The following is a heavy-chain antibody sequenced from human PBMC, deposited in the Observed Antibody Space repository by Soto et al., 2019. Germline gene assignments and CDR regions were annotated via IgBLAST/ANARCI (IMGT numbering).Heavy chain of an antibody. CDR3: AREAGYSSSWYTLPRPRYYYYGMDV. V-gene: IGHV4-34*01. J-gene: IGHJ6*02. CDR1: GGSFSGYY. CDR2: INHSGST. D-gene: IGHD6-13*01. Sequence: SETLSLTCAVYGGSFSGYYWSWIRQPPGKGLEWIGEINHSGSTNYNPSLKSRVTISVDTSKNQFSLKLSSVTASDTAVYYCAREAGYSSSWYTLPRPRYYYYGMDVWGQGTTVTVSS.